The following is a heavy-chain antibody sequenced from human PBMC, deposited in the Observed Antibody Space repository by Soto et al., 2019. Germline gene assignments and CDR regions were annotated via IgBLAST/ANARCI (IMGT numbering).Heavy chain of an antibody. V-gene: IGHV1-8*01. CDR1: GYTFTSYD. J-gene: IGHJ5*02. Sequence: GASVKVSCKASGYTFTSYDINWVRQATGQGLEWMGWMNPKNGNTGYAQKFQGRVTMSRDTSISTVYMELSSLRFDDTAVYYCARGRADGDFGNWIDPWGQGTLVTVSS. D-gene: IGHD4-17*01. CDR2: MNPKNGNT. CDR3: ARGRADGDFGNWIDP.